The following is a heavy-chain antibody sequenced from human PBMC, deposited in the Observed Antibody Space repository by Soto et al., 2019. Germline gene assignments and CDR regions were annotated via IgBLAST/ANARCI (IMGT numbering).Heavy chain of an antibody. CDR1: GGSISSYY. D-gene: IGHD3-22*01. CDR3: ARGVTTLCYYCYGMDV. J-gene: IGHJ6*02. CDR2: IYYSGST. V-gene: IGHV4-59*01. Sequence: QVQLQESGPGLVKPSETLSLTCTVSGGSISSYYWSWIRQPPGKGLEWIGYIYYSGSTNYNPHLKSRVPIQVDTSKNQFYLKLSSVTAADTAVYYCARGVTTLCYYCYGMDVWGQGTTVTVSS.